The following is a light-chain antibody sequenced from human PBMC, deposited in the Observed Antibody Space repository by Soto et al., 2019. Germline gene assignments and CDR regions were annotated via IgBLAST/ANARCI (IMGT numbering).Light chain of an antibody. CDR1: NSNIGNNY. J-gene: IGLJ1*01. Sequence: QSVLTQPPSVSAAPGQTVTISCSGSNSNIGNNYVSWYQQLPGTAPKLLIYDNNQRPSGIPDRFSGSKSGTSATLDITGLQTGDEADYYCGAWDTFLSAYFFATGTKLTVL. CDR2: DNN. CDR3: GAWDTFLSAYF. V-gene: IGLV1-51*01.